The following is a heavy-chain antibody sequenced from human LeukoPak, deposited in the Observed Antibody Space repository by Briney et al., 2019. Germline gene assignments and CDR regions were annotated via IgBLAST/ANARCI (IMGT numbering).Heavy chain of an antibody. CDR3: ARGYSSSWWFYYYYYMDV. CDR1: GFTFSSYG. V-gene: IGHV3-30*02. CDR2: IRYDGSNK. J-gene: IGHJ6*03. Sequence: GGSLRLSCAASGFTFSSYGMHWVRQAPGKGLEWVAFIRYDGSNKYYADSVKGRFTISRDNSKNTLYLQMNSLRAEDTAVYYCARGYSSSWWFYYYYYMDVWGKGTTVTVSS. D-gene: IGHD6-13*01.